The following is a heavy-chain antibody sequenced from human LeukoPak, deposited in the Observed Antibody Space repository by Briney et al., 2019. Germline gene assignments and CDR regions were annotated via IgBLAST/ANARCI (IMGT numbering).Heavy chain of an antibody. CDR3: ATEFGELSHNWFDP. D-gene: IGHD3-10*01. J-gene: IGHJ5*02. Sequence: ASVKVSCKASGYTFTSYGISWVRQAPGQGLEWMGWISAYNGNTNYAQKLQGRVTMTTDTSTSTAYMELRSLRSDDTAVYYCATEFGELSHNWFDPWGQGTLVTVSS. CDR2: ISAYNGNT. V-gene: IGHV1-18*01. CDR1: GYTFTSYG.